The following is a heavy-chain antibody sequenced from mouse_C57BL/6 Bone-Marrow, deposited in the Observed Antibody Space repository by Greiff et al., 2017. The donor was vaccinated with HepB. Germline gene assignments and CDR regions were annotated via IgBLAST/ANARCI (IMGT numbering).Heavy chain of an antibody. Sequence: EVHLVESGGGLVKPGGPLKLSCAASGFTFSDYGMHWVRQAPEKGLEWVAYISSGSSTIYYADTVKGRFTISRDNAKNTLFLQMTSLRSEDTAMYYCARRVDYDGGYFDVWGTGTTVTVSS. CDR3: ARRVDYDGGYFDV. CDR1: GFTFSDYG. D-gene: IGHD2-4*01. J-gene: IGHJ1*03. CDR2: ISSGSSTI. V-gene: IGHV5-17*01.